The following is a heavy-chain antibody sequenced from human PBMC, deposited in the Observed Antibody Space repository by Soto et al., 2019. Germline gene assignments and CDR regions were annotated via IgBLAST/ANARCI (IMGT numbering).Heavy chain of an antibody. J-gene: IGHJ5*02. V-gene: IGHV4-4*07. CDR1: GGSISSYY. CDR3: ARLPMVRGPDNSFDP. D-gene: IGHD3-10*01. Sequence: PSETLSLTCTVSGGSISSYYWSWIRQPAGKGLEWIGRIYTSGSTNYNPSLKSRVTMSVDTSKNQFSLKLSSVTAADTAVYYCARLPMVRGPDNSFDPWGQGTLVTVSS. CDR2: IYTSGST.